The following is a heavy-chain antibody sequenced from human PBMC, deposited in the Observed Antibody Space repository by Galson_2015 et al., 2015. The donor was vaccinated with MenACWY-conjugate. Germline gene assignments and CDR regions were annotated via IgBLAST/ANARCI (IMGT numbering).Heavy chain of an antibody. J-gene: IGHJ5*02. CDR1: GLTFSNVW. V-gene: IGHV3-15*01. Sequence: SLRLSRATSGLTFSNVWMSWVRQAPGKGLEWVARIKCRTDGGTTDYATPVKGRFTILRDDSAKTLYLQMNSLKIEDTAMYFCTRDRDVGGSRWWFDPWGQGTLVTVSS. CDR3: TRDRDVGGSRWWFDP. CDR2: IKCRTDGGTT. D-gene: IGHD2-15*01.